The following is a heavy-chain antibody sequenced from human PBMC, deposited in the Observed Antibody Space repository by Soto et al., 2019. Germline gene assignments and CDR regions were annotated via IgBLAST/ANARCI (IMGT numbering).Heavy chain of an antibody. V-gene: IGHV3-48*02. CDR1: GFTFRSYS. CDR3: AREGWPLLQTGMDV. Sequence: GGSLRLSCAASGFTFRSYSMNWVRQAPGKGLEWVSYISSSNRTINDADSVKGRFIISRDNAKNSLYLQMHSLRDEDTAVYYCAREGWPLLQTGMDVWGQGTTVTVSS. D-gene: IGHD2-15*01. CDR2: ISSSNRTI. J-gene: IGHJ6*02.